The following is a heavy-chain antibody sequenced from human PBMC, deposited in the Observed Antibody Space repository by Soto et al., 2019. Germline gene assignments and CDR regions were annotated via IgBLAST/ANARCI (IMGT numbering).Heavy chain of an antibody. J-gene: IGHJ6*02. V-gene: IGHV6-1*01. CDR3: AREGRSSGWYLEGGMDV. CDR1: GDSGSSNSAA. CDR2: TYYRSKWYN. Sequence: SQTLALTCAISGDSGSSNSAAWNWIRQSPSRGLEWLGRTYYRSKWYNDYAVSVKSRITINPDTSKNQFSLQLNSVTPEDTAVYYCAREGRSSGWYLEGGMDVWGQGTTVTVSS. D-gene: IGHD6-19*01.